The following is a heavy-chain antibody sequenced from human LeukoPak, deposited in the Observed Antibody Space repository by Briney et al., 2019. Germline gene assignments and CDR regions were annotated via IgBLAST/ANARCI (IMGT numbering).Heavy chain of an antibody. Sequence: SETLSLTCTVSGGSISSYYWSWIRQPPGKGLEWIGYIYYSGSTNYNPSLKSRVTISVDTSKNQFSLKLSSVTAADTAVYYCARSLLDNWNDYYGMDVWGQGTTVTVPS. CDR2: IYYSGST. J-gene: IGHJ6*02. V-gene: IGHV4-59*08. D-gene: IGHD1-1*01. CDR1: GGSISSYY. CDR3: ARSLLDNWNDYYGMDV.